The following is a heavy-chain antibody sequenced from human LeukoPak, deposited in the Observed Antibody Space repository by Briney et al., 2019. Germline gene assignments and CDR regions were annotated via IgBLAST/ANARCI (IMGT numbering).Heavy chain of an antibody. J-gene: IGHJ4*02. CDR3: ARRGDTPMVGDY. V-gene: IGHV3-48*01. D-gene: IGHD5-18*01. CDR2: LSNTNMI. Sequence: GGSLRLSCAASGFTFGSYGMNWVRQAPGKGLEWLSYLSNTNMIHYAESVKGRFTISRDNSKNSLYLQMDGLRAADTAVYYCARRGDTPMVGDYWGQGTLVTVSS. CDR1: GFTFGSYG.